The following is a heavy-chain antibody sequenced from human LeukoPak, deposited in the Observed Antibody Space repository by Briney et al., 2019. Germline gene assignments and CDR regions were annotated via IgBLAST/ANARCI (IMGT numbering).Heavy chain of an antibody. Sequence: SETLSLTCTVSGGSISTYYWSWVRQPPGNGLEWIGYISYTGNTNYNPSLKSRVTISVDTSKNQFSLNLTSVTAADTAIYFCARGYSATYGRFDPWGQGTLVTVSS. CDR2: ISYTGNT. CDR3: ARGYSATYGRFDP. V-gene: IGHV4-59*01. CDR1: GGSISTYY. D-gene: IGHD5-12*01. J-gene: IGHJ5*02.